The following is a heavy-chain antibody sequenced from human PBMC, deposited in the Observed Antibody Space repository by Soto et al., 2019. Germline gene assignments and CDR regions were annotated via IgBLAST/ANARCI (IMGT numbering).Heavy chain of an antibody. CDR3: AREEDRSSGSHYYYGMEV. CDR2: IYYSGHT. CDR1: GGSISSYY. Sequence: QVQLQESGPGLVKPSETLSLTCTVSGGSISSYYWSWIRQPPGKGLEWMGYIYYSGHTNYNPSLKSQVTISVYTDQNQFSLKVGSVTAADTAVCFCAREEDRSSGSHYYYGMEVWGQGTTVTVFS. V-gene: IGHV4-59*01. J-gene: IGHJ6*02. D-gene: IGHD6-19*01.